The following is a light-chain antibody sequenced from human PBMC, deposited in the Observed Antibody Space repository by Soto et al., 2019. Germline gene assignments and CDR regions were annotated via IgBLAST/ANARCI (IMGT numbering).Light chain of an antibody. CDR2: AAS. J-gene: IGKJ1*01. Sequence: EIVLTQSPGTLSLSPGERATLSCRASQSVSSAYLAWYQHKPGQPPTLLIYAASSRVTGIPDRFSGSGSGTDFTLTISRLAPEDVAVYYCQQYGSSSTWTFGQGTKVEIK. CDR1: QSVSSAY. CDR3: QQYGSSSTWT. V-gene: IGKV3-20*01.